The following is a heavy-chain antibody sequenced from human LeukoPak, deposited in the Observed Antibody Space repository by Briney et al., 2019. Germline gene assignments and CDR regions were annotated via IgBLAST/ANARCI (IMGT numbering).Heavy chain of an antibody. CDR3: ARLTDNFDY. CDR1: GGSISSSSYY. CDR2: IYHSGST. Sequence: SETLSLTCTVSGGSISSSSYYWSWIRQPPGKGLEWIGYIYHSGSTYYNPSLKSRVTISVDRSKNQFSLKLSSVTAADTAVYYCARLTDNFDYWGRGTLVTVSS. D-gene: IGHD2-15*01. V-gene: IGHV4-30-2*01. J-gene: IGHJ4*02.